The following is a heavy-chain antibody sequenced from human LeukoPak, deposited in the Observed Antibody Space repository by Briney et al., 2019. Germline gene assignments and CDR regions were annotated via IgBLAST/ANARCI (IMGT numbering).Heavy chain of an antibody. D-gene: IGHD3-22*01. CDR1: GYSFTSYW. CDR3: AYAVGDYDSFDY. Sequence: GESLKISCKGSGYSFTSYWITWVRQMPGKGLEWMGTIDPSDSYTNYSPSFQGHVAISADKSISTAYLQWSSLKASDTAMYYCAYAVGDYDSFDYWGQGTLVTVSS. J-gene: IGHJ4*02. V-gene: IGHV5-10-1*01. CDR2: IDPSDSYT.